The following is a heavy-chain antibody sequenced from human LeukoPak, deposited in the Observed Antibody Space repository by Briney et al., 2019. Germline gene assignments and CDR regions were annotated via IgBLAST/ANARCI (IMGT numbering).Heavy chain of an antibody. V-gene: IGHV1-69*05. Sequence: SVKVSCKASGGTFSSYAISWVRQAPGQGLEWMGGIIPIFGTANYAQKFQGRVTITTNESTSIAYMELSSLRSEDTAVYYCASITIFGVGPRSYWYFDLWGRGTLVTVSS. CDR2: IIPIFGTA. CDR3: ASITIFGVGPRSYWYFDL. D-gene: IGHD3-3*01. CDR1: GGTFSSYA. J-gene: IGHJ2*01.